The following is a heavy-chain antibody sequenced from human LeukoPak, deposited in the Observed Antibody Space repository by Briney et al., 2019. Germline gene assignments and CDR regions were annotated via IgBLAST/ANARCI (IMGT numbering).Heavy chain of an antibody. V-gene: IGHV3-7*01. Sequence: GGSLRLSCAASGFTFSSYWMNWARQAPGKGLEWVASINHNGNVNYYVDSVKGRFTIFRDNAKNSLYLQMNSLRVEDTAVYYCARKTGDCWGQGTLVIVSS. D-gene: IGHD1-14*01. CDR1: GFTFSSYW. CDR3: ARKTGDC. CDR2: INHNGNVN. J-gene: IGHJ4*02.